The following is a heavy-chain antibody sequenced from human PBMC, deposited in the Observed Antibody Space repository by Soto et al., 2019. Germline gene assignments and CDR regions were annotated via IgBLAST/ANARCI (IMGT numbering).Heavy chain of an antibody. CDR3: ARVVAVAGPGYFDY. J-gene: IGHJ4*02. V-gene: IGHV3-74*01. CDR2: INSDGSST. D-gene: IGHD6-19*01. Sequence: GGSLRLSCAASGFTFSNAWMSWVRQAPGKGLEWVSRINSDGSSTSYADSVKGRFTISRDNAKNTLYLQMNSLRAEDTAVYYCARVVAVAGPGYFDYWGQGTLVTVSS. CDR1: GFTFSNAW.